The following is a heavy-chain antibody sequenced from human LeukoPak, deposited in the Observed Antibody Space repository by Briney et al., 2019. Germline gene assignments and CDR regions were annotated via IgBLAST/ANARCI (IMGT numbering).Heavy chain of an antibody. CDR3: AKAIQEEYQLPLVY. CDR2: ISGSGGST. CDR1: GFTFSSYA. Sequence: GGSLRLSCAASGFTFSSYAMSWVRQAPGKGLEWVSAISGSGGSTYYADSVKGRFTISRDNSKNTLYLQMNSLRAEDTAVYYCAKAIQEEYQLPLVYWGQGTLVTVSS. J-gene: IGHJ4*02. D-gene: IGHD2-2*01. V-gene: IGHV3-23*01.